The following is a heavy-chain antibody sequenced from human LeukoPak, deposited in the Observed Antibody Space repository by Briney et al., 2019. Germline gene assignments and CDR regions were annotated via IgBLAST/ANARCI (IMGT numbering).Heavy chain of an antibody. CDR2: RKRDGSEK. D-gene: IGHD3-22*01. CDR3: ARDVYYYDSSGHDF. CDR1: GFTFSNYW. V-gene: IGHV3-7*01. J-gene: IGHJ4*02. Sequence: PGGSLRLSCAASGFTFSNYWMNWVRQAPGKGLEWVANRKRDGSEKYYVDSVRGRFTISRDNVKNSLYLQLSSLKAEDTGIYYCARDVYYYDSSGHDFWGQGTLVTVSS.